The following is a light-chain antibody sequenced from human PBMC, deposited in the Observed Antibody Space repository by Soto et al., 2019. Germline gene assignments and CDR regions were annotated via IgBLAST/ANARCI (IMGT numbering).Light chain of an antibody. J-gene: IGLJ2*01. CDR3: QSYDSSLSGSYVV. Sequence: QSVLTQPPSVSVAPGQRVTISCTGSSSNIGAGYDVHWYQQLPGTAPKLLIYGNSNRPSGVPDRFSGSKSGTSASLAITGLQAEDEADYYCQSYDSSLSGSYVVFGGGTKVTVL. V-gene: IGLV1-40*01. CDR1: SSNIGAGYD. CDR2: GNS.